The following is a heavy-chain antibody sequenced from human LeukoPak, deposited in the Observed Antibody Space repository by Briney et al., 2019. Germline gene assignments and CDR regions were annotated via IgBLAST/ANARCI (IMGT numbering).Heavy chain of an antibody. CDR2: IYYSGNV. D-gene: IGHD2-2*01. V-gene: IGHV4-39*01. CDR1: GGSISSSSYF. CDR3: ARHGNIVTVPAALGFDS. Sequence: SETLSFTCTVSGGSISSSSYFWAWVRQPPGKGMEWIGSIYYSGNVYYNPSLKSRVAISVDTSKNQFSLNLFFVTAADTAVYYCARHGNIVTVPAALGFDSWGQGTLVTVSS. J-gene: IGHJ4*02.